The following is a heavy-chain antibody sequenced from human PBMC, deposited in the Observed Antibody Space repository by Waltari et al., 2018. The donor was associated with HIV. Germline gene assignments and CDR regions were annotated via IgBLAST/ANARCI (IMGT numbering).Heavy chain of an antibody. CDR2: INYSGST. J-gene: IGHJ4*02. D-gene: IGHD6-13*01. CDR1: GGSISSGSFY. V-gene: IGHV4-39*01. Sequence: QLQLQESGPGLVKPSETLSLTCTVSGGSISSGSFYWGWIRQPPGKGLEWIGSINYSGSTYYNPSLRSRVTISVDTSKNQFSLKLNSVTAADTAVYYCARPQAAAGRVGYFDYWGQGTLVTVSS. CDR3: ARPQAAAGRVGYFDY.